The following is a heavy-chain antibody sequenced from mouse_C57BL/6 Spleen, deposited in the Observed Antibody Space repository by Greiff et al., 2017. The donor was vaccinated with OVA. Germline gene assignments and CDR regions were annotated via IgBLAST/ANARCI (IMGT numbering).Heavy chain of an antibody. Sequence: DVMLVESGGGLVKPGGSLKLSCAASGFTFSSYAMSWVRQTPEKRLEWVATISDGGSYTYYPDNVKGRFTISRDNAKNNLYLQMSHLKSEDTAKYCCAGDEANYVVFDYWGQGTTLTVSS. V-gene: IGHV5-4*03. CDR2: ISDGGSYT. CDR1: GFTFSSYA. D-gene: IGHD2-1*01. CDR3: AGDEANYVVFDY. J-gene: IGHJ2*01.